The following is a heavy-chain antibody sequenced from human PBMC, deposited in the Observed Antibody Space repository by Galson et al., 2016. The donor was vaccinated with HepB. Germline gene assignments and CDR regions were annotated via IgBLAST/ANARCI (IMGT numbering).Heavy chain of an antibody. CDR2: ISGSGGST. CDR3: ARYYDILTGYSNYGMDV. D-gene: IGHD3-9*01. J-gene: IGHJ6*02. Sequence: SLRLSCAASGFTFSSHAMSWVRQSPGKGLEWVSAISGSGGSTYYADSVKGRFTISRDNSKNTLYLQMNSLKAEDTAVYYCARYYDILTGYSNYGMDVWGLGTTVTVSS. CDR1: GFTFSSHA. V-gene: IGHV3-23*01.